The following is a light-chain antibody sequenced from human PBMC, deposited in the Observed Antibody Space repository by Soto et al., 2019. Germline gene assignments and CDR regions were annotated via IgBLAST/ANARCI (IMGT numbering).Light chain of an antibody. CDR2: GAS. CDR3: LQDCMLTSFK. J-gene: IGKJ5*01. CDR1: QSVSSSY. Sequence: SLVSRACQSVSSSYLGWYQQKPGQAPRLLIYGASTRATGIPARCSGCVAGTDGTLTSITVSALDLARSYCLQDCMLTSFKFGQGTRLEIK. V-gene: IGKV3-20*01.